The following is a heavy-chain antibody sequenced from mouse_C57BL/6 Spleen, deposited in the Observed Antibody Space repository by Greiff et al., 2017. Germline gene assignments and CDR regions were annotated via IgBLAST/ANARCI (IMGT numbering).Heavy chain of an antibody. D-gene: IGHD1-1*01. Sequence: QVQLKQSGAELVRPGTSVTVSCKASGYAFTNYLIEWVKQRPGQGLEWIGVINPGSGGTNYNEKFKGKATLTADKSSSTAYMQLSSLTSEDSAVYFCARYTTVVATGFDYWGQGTTLTVSS. CDR3: ARYTTVVATGFDY. V-gene: IGHV1-54*01. CDR2: INPGSGGT. J-gene: IGHJ2*01. CDR1: GYAFTNYL.